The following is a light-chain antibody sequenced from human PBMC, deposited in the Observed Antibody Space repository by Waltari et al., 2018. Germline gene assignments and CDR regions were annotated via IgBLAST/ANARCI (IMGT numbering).Light chain of an antibody. J-gene: IGLJ2*01. CDR1: SSNIGRNY. Sequence: QSVLTQPPSASGTPGQRVTISCSGSSSNIGRNYVSWYQQPPGTAPKLLIYPSKRRPSWVPDRFSDSKSGTSASLVISGLRSEDEADYYCAAWDDSLSCMVFGGGTKLTVL. CDR2: PSK. V-gene: IGLV1-47*02. CDR3: AAWDDSLSCMV.